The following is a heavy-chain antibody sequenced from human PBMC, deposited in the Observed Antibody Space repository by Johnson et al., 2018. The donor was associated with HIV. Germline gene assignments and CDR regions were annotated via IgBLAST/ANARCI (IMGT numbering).Heavy chain of an antibody. D-gene: IGHD6-13*01. V-gene: IGHV3-30*02. Sequence: QVQLVESGGGVVQPGGSLRLSCAASGFTFTSYGMHWVRQAPGKGLEWVAFIRYDGSTKYYADSVKGRFTISRDNAKNSLYLQMNSLRAEDTALYYCAKVVGIAAAGWDAFDIWGQGTMVTVSS. CDR1: GFTFTSYG. J-gene: IGHJ3*02. CDR3: AKVVGIAAAGWDAFDI. CDR2: IRYDGSTK.